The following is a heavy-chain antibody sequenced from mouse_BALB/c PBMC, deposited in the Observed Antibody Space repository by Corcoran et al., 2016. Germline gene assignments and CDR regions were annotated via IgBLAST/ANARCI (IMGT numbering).Heavy chain of an antibody. CDR2: ITHSGET. D-gene: IGHD4-1*01. Sequence: QIQLQESGPGLVKPSQSLFLACTITGFTITSGYYWIWIRQSPGKPLEWMGYITHSGETVYNPSLQRPISITRETSKNQFFLQLSSVTTEDTAMYYCAGDRLGYWYFDVCGAGTTVTVSS. J-gene: IGHJ1*01. CDR3: AGDRLGYWYFDV. V-gene: IGHV12-3*02. CDR1: GFTITSGYY.